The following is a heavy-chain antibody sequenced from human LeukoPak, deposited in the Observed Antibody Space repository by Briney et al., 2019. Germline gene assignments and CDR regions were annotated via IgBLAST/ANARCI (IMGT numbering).Heavy chain of an antibody. CDR1: GFTFSGYS. V-gene: IGHV3-48*01. D-gene: IGHD3-10*01. CDR2: ISSSSSTI. J-gene: IGHJ4*02. Sequence: PGGSPRLSCAASGFTFSGYSMNWVRQAPGKGLEWVSYISSSSSTIYYADSVKGRFTISRDNAKNSLYLQMNSLRAEDTAVYYCALGEGYFDYWGQGTLVTVSS. CDR3: ALGEGYFDY.